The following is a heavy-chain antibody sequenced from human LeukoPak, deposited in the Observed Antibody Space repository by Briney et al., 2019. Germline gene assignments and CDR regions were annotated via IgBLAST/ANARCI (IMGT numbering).Heavy chain of an antibody. V-gene: IGHV1-3*01. Sequence: GASVKVSCKASGYTFTSYAMHWVRQAPGQRLEWMGWINAGNGNTKYSQKFQGRVTITRDTSASTAYMELSSLRSEDTAVYYCARFPWGVTARTYYYYGMDVWGQGTTVTVSS. CDR1: GYTFTSYA. J-gene: IGHJ6*02. D-gene: IGHD2-21*02. CDR2: INAGNGNT. CDR3: ARFPWGVTARTYYYYGMDV.